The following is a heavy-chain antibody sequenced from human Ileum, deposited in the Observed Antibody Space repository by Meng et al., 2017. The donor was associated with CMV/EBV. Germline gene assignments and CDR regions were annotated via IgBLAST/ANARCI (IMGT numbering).Heavy chain of an antibody. D-gene: IGHD3-16*01. CDR1: GDSITSLKW. CDR3: ASRSYYGRRWFEP. CDR2: IYHSGLT. V-gene: IGHV4-4*02. J-gene: IGHJ5*02. Sequence: QVRLQEAGPGLVKPSGPLSLTCTVSGDSITSLKWWSWVRQPPGKGLEWIAEIYHSGLTNYNAPFKSRVTVSVDMSKNEFSLSLRSVTAADTAVYYCASRSYYGRRWFEPWGQGTLVTVSS.